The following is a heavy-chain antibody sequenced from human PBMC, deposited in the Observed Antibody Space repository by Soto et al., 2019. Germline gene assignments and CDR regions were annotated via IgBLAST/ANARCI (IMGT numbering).Heavy chain of an antibody. CDR2: IWYDGSNK. CDR3: ARVWFGENYLDY. CDR1: GFTFSSYG. D-gene: IGHD3-10*01. Sequence: QVQLVESGGGVVQPGRSLRLSCAASGFTFSSYGMHWVRQAPGKGLEWVAVIWYDGSNKYYADSVKGRFTISRDNSKNTRYLQMNSLRAEDTAVYYCARVWFGENYLDYWGQGTLVTVSS. J-gene: IGHJ4*02. V-gene: IGHV3-33*01.